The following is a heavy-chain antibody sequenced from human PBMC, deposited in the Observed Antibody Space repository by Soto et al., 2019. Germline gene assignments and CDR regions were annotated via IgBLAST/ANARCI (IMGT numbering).Heavy chain of an antibody. J-gene: IGHJ4*02. CDR2: ISYDGSNK. D-gene: IGHD3-16*01. CDR1: GFTFSSYA. V-gene: IGHV3-30-3*01. Sequence: QVQLVESGGGVVQPGRSLRLSCAASGFTFSSYAMHWVRQAPGKGLEWVAVISYDGSNKYYADSVKGRFTISRDNSKNTLYLQMNSLXAEDTAVXYCXXXYEGDYFDYWGQGTLVTVSS. CDR3: XXXYEGDYFDY.